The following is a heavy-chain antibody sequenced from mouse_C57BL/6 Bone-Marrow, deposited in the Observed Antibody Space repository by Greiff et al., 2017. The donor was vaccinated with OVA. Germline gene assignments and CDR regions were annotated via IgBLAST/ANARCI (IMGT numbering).Heavy chain of an antibody. V-gene: IGHV1-15*01. CDR2: IVPETGGT. CDR1: GYTFTDYE. CDR3: TRSYSNYGDFYY. J-gene: IGHJ2*01. Sequence: QVQLKQSGAELVRPGASVTLSYKASGYTFTDYEMHWVKQTPVHGLEWIGAIVPETGGTAYNQKFKGKAILTADKSSSTAYMELRSLTSEDSAVYYCTRSYSNYGDFYYWGQGTTLTVSA. D-gene: IGHD2-5*01.